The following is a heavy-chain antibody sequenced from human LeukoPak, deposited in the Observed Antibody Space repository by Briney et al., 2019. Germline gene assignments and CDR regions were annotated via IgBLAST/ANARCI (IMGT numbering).Heavy chain of an antibody. CDR3: VRTLRGGGALDY. CDR2: IKEDGSEK. Sequence: PGGSLRLSCAASGFTFSNYWLNWVRQAPGKGLEWVANIKEDGSEKYYVDSVKGRFTISRDNAKNSLFLQMNSLRAEDTAVYYCVRTLRGGGALDYWGQGTLVTVSS. CDR1: GFTFSNYW. D-gene: IGHD3-16*01. J-gene: IGHJ4*02. V-gene: IGHV3-7*03.